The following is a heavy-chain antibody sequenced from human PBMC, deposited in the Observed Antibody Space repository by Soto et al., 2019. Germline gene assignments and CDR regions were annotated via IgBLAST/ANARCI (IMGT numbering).Heavy chain of an antibody. D-gene: IGHD2-21*01. J-gene: IGHJ6*02. CDR3: ARRDQIAYYYGMDV. V-gene: IGHV3-74*01. Sequence: PGESLKISCAASGFTFSSYWMNWVRQAPGKGLVWVSRINSDGSTTGYVDSVKGRFTISRDNAKNTLYLQMNSLRAEDTAVYYCARRDQIAYYYGMDVWGQGTTVTVSS. CDR2: INSDGSTT. CDR1: GFTFSSYW.